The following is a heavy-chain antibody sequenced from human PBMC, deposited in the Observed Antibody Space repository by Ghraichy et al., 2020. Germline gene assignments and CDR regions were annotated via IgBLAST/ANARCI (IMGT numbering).Heavy chain of an antibody. CDR1: NGSISNYY. CDR2: IDYSGSS. CDR3: ARLKDLYSSSYYFDF. D-gene: IGHD6-19*01. Sequence: SQTLSLTCTVSNGSISNYYWTWIRQTPGKGLEWIAYIDYSGSSDYNPSLKGRVTISIDTSKNQFSVNLYSVTAADTAVYYCARLKDLYSSSYYFDFWGQGTLVTVSS. J-gene: IGHJ4*02. V-gene: IGHV4-59*01.